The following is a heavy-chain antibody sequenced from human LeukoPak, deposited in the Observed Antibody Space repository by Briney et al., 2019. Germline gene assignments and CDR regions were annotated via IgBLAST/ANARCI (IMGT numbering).Heavy chain of an antibody. V-gene: IGHV4-39*01. CDR3: ARHRHAPDFEN. Sequence: PSEALSLACTVSGGSISSSSYYWAWVRQPPGKGLEWVGSIFYSGSTYYNPSLKGRVTISVDTSRNQFSLNLGSVTAAGTAVYYCARHRHAPDFENWGQGTLVTVSS. CDR2: IFYSGST. CDR1: GGSISSSSYY. J-gene: IGHJ4*02.